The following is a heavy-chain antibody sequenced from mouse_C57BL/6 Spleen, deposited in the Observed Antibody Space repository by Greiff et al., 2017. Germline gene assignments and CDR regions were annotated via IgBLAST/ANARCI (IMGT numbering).Heavy chain of an antibody. J-gene: IGHJ2*01. D-gene: IGHD3-3*01. Sequence: EVKVVESGGGLVQPGGSLSLSCAASGFTFTDYYMSWVRQPPGKALEWLGFIRNKANGYTTEYSASVKGRFTISRDNSQSILYLQMNALRAEDSATYYCARLGGTWYFDYWGQGTTLTVSS. CDR3: ARLGGTWYFDY. V-gene: IGHV7-3*01. CDR1: GFTFTDYY. CDR2: IRNKANGYTT.